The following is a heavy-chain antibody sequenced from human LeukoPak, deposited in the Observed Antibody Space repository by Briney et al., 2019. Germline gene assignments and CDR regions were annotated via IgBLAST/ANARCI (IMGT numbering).Heavy chain of an antibody. CDR2: ISGSGGST. Sequence: GGSLRLSCAASGFTFSSYAMSWVRQAPGKGLEWVSAISGSGGSTYYADSVKGRFTISRDNSKNTLYLQMNSLRAEDTAAYYCAKPPYIVVVPAAMAYWGQGTLVTVSS. J-gene: IGHJ4*02. D-gene: IGHD2-2*01. V-gene: IGHV3-23*01. CDR3: AKPPYIVVVPAAMAY. CDR1: GFTFSSYA.